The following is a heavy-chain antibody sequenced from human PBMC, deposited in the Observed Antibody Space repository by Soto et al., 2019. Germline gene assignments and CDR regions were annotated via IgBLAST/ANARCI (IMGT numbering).Heavy chain of an antibody. CDR3: ARARIAARRGSDY. Sequence: ETLSLTCTVSGYSISTNNYYWGWIRQPPGKGLEWIGSIHFLGDTYYTPSLKSRVTISVDTSKNQFSLKLSSVTAADTAVYYCARARIAARRGSDYWGQGTLVTVSS. J-gene: IGHJ4*02. CDR1: GYSISTNNYY. D-gene: IGHD6-6*01. CDR2: IHFLGDT. V-gene: IGHV4-39*07.